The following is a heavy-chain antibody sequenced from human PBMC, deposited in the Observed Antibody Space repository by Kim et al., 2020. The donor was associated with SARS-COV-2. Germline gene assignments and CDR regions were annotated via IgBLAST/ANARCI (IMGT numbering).Heavy chain of an antibody. CDR1: GGSFSSHS. Sequence: SETLSLTCAVYGGSFSSHSWSWVRQPPGQGLEWIGEITDSGSTKYNPSLKSRLTISLDVSKNQFSLKLTSVTAADTGRYYCARGSVGVVTATVLALGPFYEYLVLDVWGRDTTVTVSS. CDR3: ARGSVGVVTATVLALGPFYEYLVLDV. CDR2: ITDSGST. D-gene: IGHD1-26*01. J-gene: IGHJ6*02. V-gene: IGHV4-34*01.